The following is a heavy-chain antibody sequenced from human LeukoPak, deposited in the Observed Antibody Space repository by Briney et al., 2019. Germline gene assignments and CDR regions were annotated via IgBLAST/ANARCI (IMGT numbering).Heavy chain of an antibody. D-gene: IGHD3-3*01. CDR2: IYHSGST. V-gene: IGHV4-30-2*01. CDR1: GGSISSGGYY. Sequence: SETLSLTCTVSGGSISSGGYYWSWIRQPPGKGLEWIGYIYHSGSTYYNPSLKSRVTISVDRSKNQFSLKLSSVTAADTAVYYCARGRGSFGVVTNIFNWFDPWGQGTLVTVSS. J-gene: IGHJ5*02. CDR3: ARGRGSFGVVTNIFNWFDP.